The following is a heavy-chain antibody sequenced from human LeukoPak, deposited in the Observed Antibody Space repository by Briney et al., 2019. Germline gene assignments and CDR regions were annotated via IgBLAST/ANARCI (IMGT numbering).Heavy chain of an antibody. J-gene: IGHJ5*02. D-gene: IGHD2-15*01. CDR3: ARADIGTRFDP. CDR1: GYTFTSYG. CDR2: ISAYNGNT. V-gene: IGHV1-18*01. Sequence: ASVKVSCKASGYTFTSYGISWVRQAPGQGLEWMGWISAYNGNTNYAQKLQGRVTMTTDTSTSTAYMELSRLRSDDTAVYYCARADIGTRFDPWGQGTLVTVSS.